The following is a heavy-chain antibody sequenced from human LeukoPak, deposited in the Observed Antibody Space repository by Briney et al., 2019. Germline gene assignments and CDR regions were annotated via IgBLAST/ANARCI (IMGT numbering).Heavy chain of an antibody. J-gene: IGHJ6*03. Sequence: GGSLRLSCAASGFTFSTYNMNWVRQAPGKGLEWVSSITSSSSYIYYADSVKGRFTISRDNAKNSLFLQMNSLRAEDTAVYYCARVKTGNWLSRGYYYMDVWGKGTTVTVSS. CDR2: ITSSSSYI. V-gene: IGHV3-21*01. CDR1: GFTFSTYN. CDR3: ARVKTGNWLSRGYYYMDV. D-gene: IGHD1-1*01.